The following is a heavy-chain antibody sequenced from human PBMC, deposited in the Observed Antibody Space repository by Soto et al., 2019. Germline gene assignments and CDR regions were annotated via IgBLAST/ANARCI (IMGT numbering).Heavy chain of an antibody. CDR3: ARHPPHYYGSGSPLDY. D-gene: IGHD3-10*01. Sequence: PSETLSLTCAVSGGSISSGGYSWSWIRQPPGKGLEWIGYIYHSGSTNYNPSLKSRVTISVDTSKNQFSLKLSSVTAADTAVYYCARHPPHYYGSGSPLDYWGQGTLVTVSS. J-gene: IGHJ4*02. CDR1: GGSISSGGYS. V-gene: IGHV4-30-2*01. CDR2: IYHSGST.